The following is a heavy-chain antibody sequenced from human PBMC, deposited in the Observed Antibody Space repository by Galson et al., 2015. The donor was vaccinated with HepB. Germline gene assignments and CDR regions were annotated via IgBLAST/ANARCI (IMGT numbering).Heavy chain of an antibody. Sequence: SLRLSCAASGSTFSSYAMSWVRQAPGKGLEWVSGINWNGGSTGYADSVKGRFTISRDNAKNSLYLQMNSLRAEDTALYYCAREYQDGGVLFSLYYFDYWGQGTLVTVSS. CDR1: GSTFSSYA. V-gene: IGHV3-20*04. CDR2: INWNGGST. D-gene: IGHD2-2*01. J-gene: IGHJ4*02. CDR3: AREYQDGGVLFSLYYFDY.